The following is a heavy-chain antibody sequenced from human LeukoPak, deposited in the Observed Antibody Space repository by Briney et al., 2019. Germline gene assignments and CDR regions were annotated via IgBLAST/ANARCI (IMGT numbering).Heavy chain of an antibody. V-gene: IGHV3-7*01. D-gene: IGHD3-22*01. CDR2: IKQDGSEK. CDR3: ARKGGYSSGYYY. J-gene: IGHJ4*02. CDR1: GFTFSDYW. Sequence: PGGSLRLSCAASGFTFSDYWMTWVRQAPGKGLEWVANIKQDGSEKGYVDSVKGRFTISRDNAKNSLYLQMDSLRVEDTAVYYCARKGGYSSGYYYWGQGTLVTVPS.